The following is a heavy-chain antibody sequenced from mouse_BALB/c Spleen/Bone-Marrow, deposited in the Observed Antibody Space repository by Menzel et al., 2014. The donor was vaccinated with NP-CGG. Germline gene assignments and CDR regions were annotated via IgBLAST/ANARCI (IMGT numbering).Heavy chain of an antibody. CDR1: GYLFTGYY. CDR3: ARGIYYGSSSYFDY. J-gene: IGHJ2*01. V-gene: IGHV1S34*01. Sequence: LVKTGASVKISCKASGYLFTGYYMHWVKQSHGKSLEWIGYISRYNGATSYNQKFKGKATFTVDTSSSTAYIQFNSLTSEASAFYYCARGIYYGSSSYFDYWGQGTPLTVSS. CDR2: ISRYNGAT. D-gene: IGHD1-1*01.